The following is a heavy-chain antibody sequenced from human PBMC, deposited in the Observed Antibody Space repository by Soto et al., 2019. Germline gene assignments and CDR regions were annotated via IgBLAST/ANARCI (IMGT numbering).Heavy chain of an antibody. CDR2: ISGSSNSI. D-gene: IGHD3-10*01. J-gene: IGHJ4*02. Sequence: EVQLVESGGGLVKPGGSLRLSCAGFGFAFSHYSMTWVRQATGKGLEWVSSISGSSNSIYYADSVKGRFAVSRDNAKNSLYLQMDSLRAEDTAVYYCTRGYDSGSYSPTFWGQGALVTVSS. V-gene: IGHV3-21*01. CDR3: TRGYDSGSYSPTF. CDR1: GFAFSHYS.